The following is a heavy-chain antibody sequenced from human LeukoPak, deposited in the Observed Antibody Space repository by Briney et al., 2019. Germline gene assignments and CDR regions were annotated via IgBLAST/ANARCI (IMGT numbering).Heavy chain of an antibody. Sequence: PGRSLRLSCAASGFTFSGYGFHWVRQAPGKGLEWVSAISDSGGTTYYADSVKGRFTISRDNSKNTLYLQMNSLRGEDTAVYYCAKLTRGYCSSTACPNWFDPWGQGTLVTVSS. J-gene: IGHJ5*02. CDR1: GFTFSGYG. CDR3: AKLTRGYCSSTACPNWFDP. D-gene: IGHD2-2*01. V-gene: IGHV3-23*01. CDR2: ISDSGGTT.